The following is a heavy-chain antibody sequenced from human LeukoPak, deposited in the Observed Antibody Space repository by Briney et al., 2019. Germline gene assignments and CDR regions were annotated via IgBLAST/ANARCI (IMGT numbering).Heavy chain of an antibody. V-gene: IGHV1-18*01. CDR3: ARIQVNWYGEVTPLSPPNYGMDV. CDR1: GGTFSSYA. Sequence: ASAKVSCKASGGTFSSYAISWVRQAPGQGLEWMGWISPYNGNTKYADKVLGRVTMSTDISTTTAYMELRGLRSDDTAVYYCARIQVNWYGEVTPLSPPNYGMDVWGQGTTVIVSS. D-gene: IGHD3-10*01. CDR2: ISPYNGNT. J-gene: IGHJ6*02.